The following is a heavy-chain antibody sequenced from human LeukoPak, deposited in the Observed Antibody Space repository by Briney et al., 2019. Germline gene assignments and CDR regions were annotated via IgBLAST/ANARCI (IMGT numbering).Heavy chain of an antibody. CDR2: ISNTGSFI. Sequence: GKSLRLSCAASGLTFSDEYMSWIRQAPGKGLEWVSYISNTGSFISYADSVKGRFTISRDNAKNSLYLQMNSLRAEDAAAYYCVRARGAGPGAHFDYWGQGTLVTVSS. J-gene: IGHJ4*02. D-gene: IGHD3-10*01. V-gene: IGHV3-11*01. CDR3: VRARGAGPGAHFDY. CDR1: GLTFSDEY.